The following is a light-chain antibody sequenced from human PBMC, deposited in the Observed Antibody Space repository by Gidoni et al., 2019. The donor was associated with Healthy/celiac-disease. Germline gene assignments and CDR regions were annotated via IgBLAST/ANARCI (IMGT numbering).Light chain of an antibody. V-gene: IGKV3-15*01. CDR1: QSVSSN. CDR3: QQYNNWWT. CDR2: GAS. J-gene: IGKJ1*01. Sequence: DIVITQSPATLSVSPAERATLSCRASQSVSSNLAWYQQKPGQAPRLLIYGASTRATGIPARFSGSGSGTEFTLTISSLQSEDFAVYYCQQYNNWWTFGQXTKVEIK.